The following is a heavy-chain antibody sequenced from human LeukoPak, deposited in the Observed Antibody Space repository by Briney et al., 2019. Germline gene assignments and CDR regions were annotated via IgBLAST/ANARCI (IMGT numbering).Heavy chain of an antibody. Sequence: SETLSLTCAVYGGSFSGYYWSWIRQPPGKGLEWIGEINHSGSTNYNPSLKSRVTISVDTSKNQFSLKLSSVTAADTAVYYCARATTRWQAKYYFDYWGQGTLVTVSS. V-gene: IGHV4-34*01. CDR1: GGSFSGYY. D-gene: IGHD1-14*01. CDR3: ARATTRWQAKYYFDY. J-gene: IGHJ4*02. CDR2: INHSGST.